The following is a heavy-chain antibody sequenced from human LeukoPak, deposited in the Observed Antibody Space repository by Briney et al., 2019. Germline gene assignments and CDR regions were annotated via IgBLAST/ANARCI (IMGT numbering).Heavy chain of an antibody. J-gene: IGHJ5*02. D-gene: IGHD2-2*01. Sequence: ASVKVSCKASGGTFSSYAISWVRQAPGQGLEWMGGIIPVFGTANYAQKFQGRVTITADESTSTAYMELSSLRSEDTAVYYCARDRQYCSSTSCYAGFWFDPWGQGTLVTVSS. CDR1: GGTFSSYA. CDR3: ARDRQYCSSTSCYAGFWFDP. CDR2: IIPVFGTA. V-gene: IGHV1-69*13.